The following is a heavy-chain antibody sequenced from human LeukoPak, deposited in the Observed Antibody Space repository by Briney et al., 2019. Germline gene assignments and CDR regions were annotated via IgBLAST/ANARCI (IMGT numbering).Heavy chain of an antibody. V-gene: IGHV4-4*02. D-gene: IGHD6-25*01. J-gene: IGHJ4*02. Sequence: SGTLSLTCAVSGDSISNSNWWTWIRQPPGKGLEWIGEVYPSGSTNYSPSLKSRVTISVDKSKNQFSLTLRSVTAADTAVYFCGTTEHDSGDYWGQGTLVTVSS. CDR2: VYPSGST. CDR3: GTTEHDSGDY. CDR1: GDSISNSNW.